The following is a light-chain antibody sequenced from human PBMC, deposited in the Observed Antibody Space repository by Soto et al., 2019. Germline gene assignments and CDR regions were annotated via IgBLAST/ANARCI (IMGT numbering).Light chain of an antibody. J-gene: IGKJ5*01. Sequence: EIVMTQSPATLSVSPGESATLSCRASQSVSSNLAWHQQKPGQAPRILMYDASTRATGISARFSGSGSGTDFTLTISRLEPEDFAVYYCQHYGSSPPITFGQGTRLEI. CDR3: QHYGSSPPIT. CDR1: QSVSSN. V-gene: IGKV3-15*01. CDR2: DAS.